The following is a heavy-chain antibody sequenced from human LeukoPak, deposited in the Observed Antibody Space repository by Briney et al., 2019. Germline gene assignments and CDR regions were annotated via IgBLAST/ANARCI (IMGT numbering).Heavy chain of an antibody. Sequence: GGSLRLSCAASGFAFRNYDMIWVRQAPGRGLEGVSGITTDGSGAYYADSVKGRFTVSRDNSKNTVFLQMNSLRGEDAAIYYCAKGVLGAGSLLEYFQTWGQGTLVTVSS. V-gene: IGHV3-23*01. CDR3: AKGVLGAGSLLEYFQT. CDR1: GFAFRNYD. J-gene: IGHJ1*01. D-gene: IGHD3-10*01. CDR2: ITTDGSGA.